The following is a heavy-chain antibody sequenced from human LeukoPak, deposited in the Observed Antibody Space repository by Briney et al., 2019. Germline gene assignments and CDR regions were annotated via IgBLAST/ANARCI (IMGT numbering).Heavy chain of an antibody. CDR1: GFTFSSYN. CDR3: ARSFYGSGSPPGY. V-gene: IGHV3-48*01. Sequence: GGSLRLSCAASGFTFSSYNMNWVRQAPGKGLEWISYITGSSNTIYYADSVKGRFTISRDNAKNSLYLHMNSLGAEDTAVYYCARSFYGSGSPPGYWGQGTLVTVSS. CDR2: ITGSSNTI. D-gene: IGHD3-10*01. J-gene: IGHJ4*02.